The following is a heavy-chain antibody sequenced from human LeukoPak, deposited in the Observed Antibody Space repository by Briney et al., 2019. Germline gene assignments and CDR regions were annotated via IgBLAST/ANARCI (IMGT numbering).Heavy chain of an antibody. Sequence: PSETLSLTCTGSGGSISSYYWSWIRQPPGKGLEWIGYIYYSGSTNYNPSLKSRVTISVDTSKNQFSLKLSSVTAADTAVYYCARGGRWLQSGLNYWGQGTLVTVSS. CDR3: ARGGRWLQSGLNY. D-gene: IGHD5-24*01. J-gene: IGHJ4*02. V-gene: IGHV4-59*01. CDR1: GGSISSYY. CDR2: IYYSGST.